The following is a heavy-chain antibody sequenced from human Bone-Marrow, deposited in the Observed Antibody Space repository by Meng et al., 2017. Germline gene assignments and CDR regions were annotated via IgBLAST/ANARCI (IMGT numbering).Heavy chain of an antibody. Sequence: QVQLVKSGAEVKKPGSAVKVACKTSGGSFSTHTFSWGRQAPGQGLEWRGGLIAVFDKTKSAPRFQDRVTFTADESTSTAYMELSSLTFDDTAVYFCARGRRNEPLFDYWGQGTLVTVSS. J-gene: IGHJ4*02. V-gene: IGHV1-69*13. CDR1: GGSFSTHT. D-gene: IGHD1-14*01. CDR3: ARGRRNEPLFDY. CDR2: LIAVFDKT.